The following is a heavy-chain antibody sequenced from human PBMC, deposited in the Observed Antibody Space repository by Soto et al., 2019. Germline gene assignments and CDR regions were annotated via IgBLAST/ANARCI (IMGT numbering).Heavy chain of an antibody. V-gene: IGHV1-69*01. CDR2: IIPIFPTA. J-gene: IGHJ4*02. CDR3: ARSHSSSHWGFDY. Sequence: QIHLVQSGAEVKKPGSSVNVSCRASGGTFSHYAINWVRQARGQGLEWMGGIIPIFPTANYALKFQPRVTITADESTSTTYMELSSLRSEDTAIYYCARSHSSSHWGFDYWGQGTLVTVSS. D-gene: IGHD6-19*01. CDR1: GGTFSHYA.